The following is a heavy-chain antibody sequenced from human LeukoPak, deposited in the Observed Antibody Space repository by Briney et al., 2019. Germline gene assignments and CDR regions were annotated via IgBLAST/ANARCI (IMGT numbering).Heavy chain of an antibody. CDR1: GYTFTGYY. D-gene: IGHD5-12*01. V-gene: IGHV1-2*02. CDR3: ARDPSNSGYDYLYYFDY. J-gene: IGHJ4*02. Sequence: ASVKVSCKASGYTFTGYYMHWVRQAPGQGLEWMGWINPDNGGTNCAQKFQGRVTMTRDMSISTAYMELSRLRSDDTAVYYCARDPSNSGYDYLYYFDYWGQGTLVTVSS. CDR2: INPDNGGT.